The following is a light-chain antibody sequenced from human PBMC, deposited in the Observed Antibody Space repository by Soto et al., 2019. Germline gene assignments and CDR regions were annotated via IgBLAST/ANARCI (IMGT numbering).Light chain of an antibody. CDR3: QQYNSYSRYT. J-gene: IGKJ2*01. CDR1: QSLSTW. CDR2: DAS. Sequence: DIKLTQSPSTLSASVGDRVTITCRASQSLSTWLAWYQQKPGKAPNLLIYDASSLQSGFPSRFSGSGSGTEFSLTISNLQPDDFATYYCQQYNSYSRYTFGQGTKLEIK. V-gene: IGKV1-5*01.